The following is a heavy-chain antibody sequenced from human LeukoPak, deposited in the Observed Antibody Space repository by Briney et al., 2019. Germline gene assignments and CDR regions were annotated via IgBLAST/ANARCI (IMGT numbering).Heavy chain of an antibody. CDR3: AGNSITMVRGVITRTSLFYYYGMDV. CDR2: IYYSEST. CDR1: GVSISSYY. D-gene: IGHD3-10*01. J-gene: IGHJ6*02. V-gene: IGHV4-59*01. Sequence: SETLSLTCIVSGVSISSYYRSWIRQPPGKGLEWIGYIYYSESTNYNPSPKSRVTISVDTSKNQFSLKLSSVTAADTAVYYCAGNSITMVRGVITRTSLFYYYGMDVWGQGTTVTVSS.